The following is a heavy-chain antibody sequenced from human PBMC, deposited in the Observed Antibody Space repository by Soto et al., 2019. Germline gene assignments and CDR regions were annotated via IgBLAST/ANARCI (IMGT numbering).Heavy chain of an antibody. CDR2: INPNSGGT. J-gene: IGHJ4*02. CDR3: ARGSTVTKPENYFDY. CDR1: GYTFTGYY. D-gene: IGHD4-17*01. Sequence: ASVKVSCKASGYTFTGYYMHWVRQAPGQGLEWMGWINPNSGGTNYAQKFQGWVTMTRDTSISTAYMELSRLRSDDTAVYYCARGSTVTKPENYFDYWGQGTLVTVSS. V-gene: IGHV1-2*04.